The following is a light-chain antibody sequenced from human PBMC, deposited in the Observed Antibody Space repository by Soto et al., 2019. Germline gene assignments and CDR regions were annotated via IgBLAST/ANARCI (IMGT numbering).Light chain of an antibody. Sequence: DIQMTHSPSSLSASVGDRVTITCRAIQSISSYLNWFQQKPGKAPKLLIYAASSLQSGVPSRFSGSGSGTDLTLTISSLQPEDFATYYCQQSYSTPYTFGQGTKLEIK. J-gene: IGKJ2*01. CDR2: AAS. V-gene: IGKV1-39*01. CDR3: QQSYSTPYT. CDR1: QSISSY.